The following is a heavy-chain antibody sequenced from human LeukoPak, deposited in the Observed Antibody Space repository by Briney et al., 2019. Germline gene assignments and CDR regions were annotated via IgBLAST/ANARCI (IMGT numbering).Heavy chain of an antibody. Sequence: SVKVSCKASGGSFNNNVISWVRQPPGQGLEWMGGIIPTVGTGNSAQKFQGRVTITADESTGTAYMELASLRSEDTAVYFCVGAAAVNLPFDYWGQGSLVTVSS. J-gene: IGHJ4*02. CDR3: VGAAAVNLPFDY. CDR1: GGSFNNNV. V-gene: IGHV1-69*01. D-gene: IGHD6-13*01. CDR2: IIPTVGTG.